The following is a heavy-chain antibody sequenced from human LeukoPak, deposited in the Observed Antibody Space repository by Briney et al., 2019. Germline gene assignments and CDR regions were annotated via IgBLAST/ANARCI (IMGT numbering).Heavy chain of an antibody. J-gene: IGHJ4*02. CDR3: ARDDRIAVAGPYLFDY. D-gene: IGHD6-19*01. CDR1: GYTFTSYY. Sequence: GASVKVSCKASGYTFTSYYIHWVRQAPGQGLEWMGIINPSDGRTNYAQRFQGRVTVSRDTSTNIVYMELYSLRSEDTAVYYCARDDRIAVAGPYLFDYWGQGTLVTVSS. V-gene: IGHV1-46*01. CDR2: INPSDGRT.